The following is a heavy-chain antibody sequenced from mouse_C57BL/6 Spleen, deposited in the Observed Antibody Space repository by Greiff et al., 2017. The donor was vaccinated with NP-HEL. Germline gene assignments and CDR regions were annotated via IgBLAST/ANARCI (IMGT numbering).Heavy chain of an antibody. V-gene: IGHV1-39*01. Sequence: EVKLVESGPELVKPGASVKISCKASGYSFTDYNMNWVKQSNGKSLEWIGVINPNYGTTSYNQKFKGKATLTVDQSSSTAYMQLNSLTSEDSAVYYCARSDGNPYYFDYWGQGTTLTVSS. CDR3: ARSDGNPYYFDY. CDR2: INPNYGTT. J-gene: IGHJ2*01. CDR1: GYSFTDYN. D-gene: IGHD2-1*01.